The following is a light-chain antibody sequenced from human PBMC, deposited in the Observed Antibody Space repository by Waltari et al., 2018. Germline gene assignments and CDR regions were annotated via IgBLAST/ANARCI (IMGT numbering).Light chain of an antibody. Sequence: QSALTQPASVSGSPGPSITISCTGTSRDIGNYNYVSWYQQFPGKVPKLMIYDVDKRPSGVSNRFSGSKSGNTASLTISGLQAEDEAHYYCNSYTRSKTWVFGGGTDLTVL. V-gene: IGLV2-14*01. CDR3: NSYTRSKTWV. CDR2: DVD. CDR1: SRDIGNYNY. J-gene: IGLJ3*02.